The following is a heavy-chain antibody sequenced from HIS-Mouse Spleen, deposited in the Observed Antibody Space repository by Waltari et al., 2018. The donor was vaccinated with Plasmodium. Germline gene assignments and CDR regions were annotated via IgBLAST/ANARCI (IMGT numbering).Heavy chain of an antibody. Sequence: QVQLQQWGAGLLKPSETLSLTCAVYGGSFSGYYWSWIRQPPGKGREWIGEINHSGSNNYNPSLKSRVTISVDTSKNQFSLKLSSVTAADTAVYYCARVTSSGVYWYFDLWGRGTLVTVSS. J-gene: IGHJ2*01. CDR3: ARVTSSGVYWYFDL. V-gene: IGHV4-34*01. D-gene: IGHD3-3*01. CDR2: INHSGSN. CDR1: GGSFSGYY.